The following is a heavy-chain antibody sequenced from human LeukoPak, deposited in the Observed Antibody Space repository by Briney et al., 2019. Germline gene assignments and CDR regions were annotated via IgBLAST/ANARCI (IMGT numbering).Heavy chain of an antibody. CDR1: GGSIRSSSYY. CDR3: ARVEDGYNYVAY. D-gene: IGHD5-24*01. CDR2: INHSGST. J-gene: IGHJ4*02. Sequence: PSETLSLTCTVSGGSIRSSSYYWGWIRQPPGKGLEWTGEINHSGSTNYNPSLKSRVTISVDTSKNQFSLKLSSVTAADTAIYYCARVEDGYNYVAYWGQGTLVTVFS. V-gene: IGHV4-39*07.